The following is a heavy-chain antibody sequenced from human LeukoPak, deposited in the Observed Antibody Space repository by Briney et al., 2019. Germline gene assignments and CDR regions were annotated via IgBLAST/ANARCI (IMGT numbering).Heavy chain of an antibody. Sequence: GGSLRLSCAASGFTFSSYGMHWVRQAPGKGLEWVAVISYDGSNKYYADSVKGRFTISRDNSKNTLYLQMNSLRAEDTAVYYCAKDVRMYYFDYWGQGTLVTVSS. V-gene: IGHV3-30*18. CDR3: AKDVRMYYFDY. J-gene: IGHJ4*02. CDR1: GFTFSSYG. CDR2: ISYDGSNK.